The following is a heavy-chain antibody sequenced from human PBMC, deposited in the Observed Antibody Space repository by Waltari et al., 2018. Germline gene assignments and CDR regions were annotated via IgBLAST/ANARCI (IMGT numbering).Heavy chain of an antibody. CDR3: ASNPLQGVIMWFDY. Sequence: QVQLQESGPGLVKPSETLSLTCAVSGYSISSGYYWGWIRQPPGKGLAWIGSIYHSGSTYYNPSLKSRVTISVDTSKNQFSLKLSSVTAADTAVYYCASNPLQGVIMWFDYWGQGTLVTVSS. CDR1: GYSISSGYY. J-gene: IGHJ4*02. V-gene: IGHV4-38-2*01. CDR2: IYHSGST. D-gene: IGHD3-10*01.